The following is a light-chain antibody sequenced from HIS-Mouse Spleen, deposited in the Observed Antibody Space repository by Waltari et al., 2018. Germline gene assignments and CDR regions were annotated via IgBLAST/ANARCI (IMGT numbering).Light chain of an antibody. V-gene: IGKV1-8*01. J-gene: IGKJ4*01. CDR2: AAS. Sequence: AIRMTQSPSSLSASTGDSVTHTCRASQGISSYLAWYQQKPGKAPKLLIYAASTLQSGVPSRFSGSGSGTDFTLTISCLQSEDFATYYCQQYYSYPLTFGGGTKVEIK. CDR1: QGISSY. CDR3: QQYYSYPLT.